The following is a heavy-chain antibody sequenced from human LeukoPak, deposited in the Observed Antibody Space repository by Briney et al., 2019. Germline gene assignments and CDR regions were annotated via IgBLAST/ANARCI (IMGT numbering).Heavy chain of an antibody. D-gene: IGHD3-10*01. Sequence: GGSLRLSCAASGFTFSSYGMHWVRQAPGKGLEWVAFIRYDGSNKYYADSVKGRFTISRDNSKNTLYLQMNSLRAEDTAVYYCAKGAYGSGSYYNIGSDYWGQGTLVTVSS. CDR1: GFTFSSYG. V-gene: IGHV3-30*02. CDR2: IRYDGSNK. CDR3: AKGAYGSGSYYNIGSDY. J-gene: IGHJ4*02.